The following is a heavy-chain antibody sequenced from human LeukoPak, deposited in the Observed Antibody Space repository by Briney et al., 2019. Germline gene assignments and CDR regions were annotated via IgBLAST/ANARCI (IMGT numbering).Heavy chain of an antibody. D-gene: IGHD1-20*01. J-gene: IGHJ4*02. Sequence: GSLRLSCAASGFTFRNAWMNWIRQAPGKGLEWVGRIKSKADSETIDYAAPVKGRFTFSRDDSKNMLYLQMNSLKSEDTAVYYCSTLTSRGLSDSWGQGTLVTVSS. CDR3: STLTSRGLSDS. CDR2: IKSKADSETI. V-gene: IGHV3-15*07. CDR1: GFTFRNAW.